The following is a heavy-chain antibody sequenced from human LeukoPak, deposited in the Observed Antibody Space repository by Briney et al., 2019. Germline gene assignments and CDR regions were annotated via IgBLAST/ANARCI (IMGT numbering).Heavy chain of an antibody. CDR3: ARLGGAYSYGYLWKNYYYYYMDV. CDR2: IIPIFGTA. V-gene: IGHV1-69*13. CDR1: GGTFSSYA. J-gene: IGHJ6*03. Sequence: SVKVSCKASGGTFSSYAISRVRQAPGQGLEWMGGIIPIFGTANYAQKFQGRVTITADESTSTAYMELSSLRSEDTAVYYCARLGGAYSYGYLWKNYYYYYMDVWGKGTTVTISS. D-gene: IGHD5-18*01.